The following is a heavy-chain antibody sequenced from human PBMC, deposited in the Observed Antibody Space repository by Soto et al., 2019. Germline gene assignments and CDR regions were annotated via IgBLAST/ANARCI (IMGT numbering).Heavy chain of an antibody. CDR1: GFTFDDYA. D-gene: IGHD1-26*01. CDR3: AKDRVRGWVGNYCDY. Sequence: EVQLVESGGGLVQPGRSLRLSCAASGFTFDDYAMHWVRQAPGKGLEWVSGISWNSGSIGYADSVKGRFTISRDNAKNSLYLQMNRLRAEDTALYYCAKDRVRGWVGNYCDYWGQGTLVTVSS. J-gene: IGHJ4*02. CDR2: ISWNSGSI. V-gene: IGHV3-9*01.